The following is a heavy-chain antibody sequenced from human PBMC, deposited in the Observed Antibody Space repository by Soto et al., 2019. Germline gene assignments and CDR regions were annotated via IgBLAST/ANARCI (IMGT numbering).Heavy chain of an antibody. J-gene: IGHJ4*02. V-gene: IGHV3-74*01. Sequence: EVQLVESGGGLVQPGGSLRLSCAASGFTFSSYWMHWVRQAPGKGLVWVSRINGDGTTTGYADFVKGRFSISRDSAKNTLYLQMNGLRAEDTAVYYCVRDLSVTTKFDYWGQGTLVTVSS. D-gene: IGHD4-17*01. CDR2: INGDGTTT. CDR1: GFTFSSYW. CDR3: VRDLSVTTKFDY.